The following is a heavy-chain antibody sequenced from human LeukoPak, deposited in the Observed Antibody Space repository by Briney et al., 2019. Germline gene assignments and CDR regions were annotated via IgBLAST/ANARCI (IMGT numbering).Heavy chain of an antibody. CDR1: GFTFSSYA. D-gene: IGHD2-2*01. CDR3: AKVRGVYCSSPACYYYDS. V-gene: IGHV3-23*01. CDR2: VSPSGGRT. Sequence: GGSLRLSCGASGFTFSSYAMSWVRQTPGRGLEWVAGVSPSGGRTLYADSVEGRFTISRDNSNDTVYLQLSSLRAEDSALYYCAKVRGVYCSSPACYYYDSWGQGTPVTVSS. J-gene: IGHJ4*02.